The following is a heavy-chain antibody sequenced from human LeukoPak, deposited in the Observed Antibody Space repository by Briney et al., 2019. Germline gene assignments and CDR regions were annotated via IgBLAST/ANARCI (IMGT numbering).Heavy chain of an antibody. CDR3: AKVGGWYRVDY. CDR2: ISGRGGST. Sequence: GGSLRLSCAASGFTFSSYAMSWVRQAPGKGLEWVSAISGRGGSTYYADSVKGRFTISRDNSKNTLYLQMNGLRAEDTAVYYCAKVGGWYRVDYWGQGTLVTVSS. V-gene: IGHV3-23*01. J-gene: IGHJ4*02. CDR1: GFTFSSYA. D-gene: IGHD6-19*01.